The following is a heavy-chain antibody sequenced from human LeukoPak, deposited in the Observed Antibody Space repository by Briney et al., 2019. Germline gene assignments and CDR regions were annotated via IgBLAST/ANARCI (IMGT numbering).Heavy chain of an antibody. CDR2: IYHSGST. CDR3: ARQPPDTASFDY. V-gene: IGHV4-38-2*02. CDR1: GYSIISGYY. D-gene: IGHD3-22*01. Sequence: PSEALSLTCTVSGYSIISGYYWGWIRQPPGKGLEWIGSIYHSGSTYYNPSLKSRVTISVDTSKNQFSLKLSSVTAADTAVYYCARQPPDTASFDYWGQGTLVTVSS. J-gene: IGHJ4*02.